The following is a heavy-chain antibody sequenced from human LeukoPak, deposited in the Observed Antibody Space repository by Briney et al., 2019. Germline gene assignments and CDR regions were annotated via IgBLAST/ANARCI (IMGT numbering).Heavy chain of an antibody. CDR3: ARDPTTVTKGFDF. CDR2: ISSIGST. CDR1: DDSFSTHY. Sequence: PSETLSLTCSVSDDSFSTHYWTWIRHPPGKGLEWIGYISSIGSTNYYPSLKNRLTITVDTSKKQLSLKITSVTAADTAVYHCARDPTTVTKGFDFWGQGTMVTVSS. J-gene: IGHJ3*01. V-gene: IGHV4-59*11. D-gene: IGHD4-17*01.